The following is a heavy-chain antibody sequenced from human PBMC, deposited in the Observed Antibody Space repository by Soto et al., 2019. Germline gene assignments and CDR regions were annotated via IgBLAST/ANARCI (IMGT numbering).Heavy chain of an antibody. Sequence: PSETLPLTCTVSGGSLNTYYWGCFRQPPGKGLEWIGYIYYSGTTTYSPSLKSRVTIAVDTSKNQFSLKLNSVTAADTAVYYCARLGGYYQAFDQWGQGSLVTVS. V-gene: IGHV4-59*08. CDR3: ARLGGYYQAFDQ. D-gene: IGHD3-22*01. CDR2: IYYSGTT. J-gene: IGHJ4*02. CDR1: GGSLNTYY.